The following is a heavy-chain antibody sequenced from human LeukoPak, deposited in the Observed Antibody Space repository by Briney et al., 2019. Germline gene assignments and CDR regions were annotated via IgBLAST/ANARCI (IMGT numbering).Heavy chain of an antibody. CDR3: ARGRPHGNDY. D-gene: IGHD4-23*01. CDR1: GFTFSSYW. J-gene: IGHJ4*02. V-gene: IGHV3-74*01. CDR2: IASDGSST. Sequence: GGSLRLSCAASGFTFSSYWMNWVRQAPGKGLVWVSRIASDGSSTIYADSVKGRFSISRDNAKNTLYLQMNSLRVEDTAVYYCARGRPHGNDYWGQGTLVTVSS.